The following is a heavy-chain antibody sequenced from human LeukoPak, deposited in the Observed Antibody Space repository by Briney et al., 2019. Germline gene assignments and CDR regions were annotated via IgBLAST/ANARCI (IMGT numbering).Heavy chain of an antibody. CDR1: GGSISSYH. V-gene: IGHV4-59*01. Sequence: SETLSLTCTVSGGSISSYHWGWIRLPPGKGLEWIGYLSKSGNTNYSPSLKSRVTIFGDTSKNQFFLKLSSVTAADTAVYYCARARYVNSFYAFDIWGQGTLVTVSS. CDR3: ARARYVNSFYAFDI. D-gene: IGHD3-9*01. CDR2: LSKSGNT. J-gene: IGHJ3*02.